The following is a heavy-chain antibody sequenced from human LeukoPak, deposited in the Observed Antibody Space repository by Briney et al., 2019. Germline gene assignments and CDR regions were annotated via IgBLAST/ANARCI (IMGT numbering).Heavy chain of an antibody. CDR1: GFTFSTFSSHA. Sequence: GGSLRLSCAASGFTFSTFSSHALSWVRQAPGKGLECVSTISGGSLGTTYYADSVNGRFTNSRDNSKNTLYLQKNRLRADDTAVYYGAKGGYYFWTVYYDCWGQGNLVTVSS. CDR3: AKGGYYFWTVYYDC. D-gene: IGHD3/OR15-3a*01. J-gene: IGHJ4*02. V-gene: IGHV3-23*01. CDR2: ISGGSLGTT.